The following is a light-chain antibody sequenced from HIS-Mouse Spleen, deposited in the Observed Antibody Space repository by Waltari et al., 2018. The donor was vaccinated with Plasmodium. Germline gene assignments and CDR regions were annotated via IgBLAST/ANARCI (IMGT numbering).Light chain of an antibody. V-gene: IGKV3-15*01. CDR3: QQYNNWSFT. Sequence: EIVMTQSPATLSVSSGERATLSCRASQSVSSNLASYQQKPGQAPRLLIYGASTRATGIPARFSGSGSGTEFTLTISSLQSEDFAVYYCQQYNNWSFTFGPGTKVDIK. CDR2: GAS. CDR1: QSVSSN. J-gene: IGKJ3*01.